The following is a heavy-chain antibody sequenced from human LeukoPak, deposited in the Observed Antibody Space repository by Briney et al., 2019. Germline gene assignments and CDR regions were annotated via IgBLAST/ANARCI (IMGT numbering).Heavy chain of an antibody. Sequence: GGSLRLSCAASGFTFSSYGMRWVRQAPGKGLEWVAVISYDGSNKYYADSVKGRFTISRDNSKNTLYLQMNSLRAEDTAVYYCAKGDSSVLSLSDYWGQGTLVTVSS. CDR1: GFTFSSYG. V-gene: IGHV3-30*18. D-gene: IGHD3-22*01. J-gene: IGHJ4*02. CDR2: ISYDGSNK. CDR3: AKGDSSVLSLSDY.